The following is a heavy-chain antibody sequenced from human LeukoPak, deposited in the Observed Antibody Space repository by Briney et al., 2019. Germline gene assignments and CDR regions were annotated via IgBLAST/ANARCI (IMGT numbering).Heavy chain of an antibody. CDR2: ISGYNGNT. J-gene: IGHJ5*02. Sequence: EASVTVSFTASGYTFTNYGISWVRQAPGQGSEWMGWISGYNGNTKYAQKIQGRVTMTTDTFTSTAYMELRSLRSDDAAVYYCARDGAVAGEENWFDPWGQGTLVTVSS. CDR3: ARDGAVAGEENWFDP. V-gene: IGHV1-18*01. CDR1: GYTFTNYG. D-gene: IGHD6-19*01.